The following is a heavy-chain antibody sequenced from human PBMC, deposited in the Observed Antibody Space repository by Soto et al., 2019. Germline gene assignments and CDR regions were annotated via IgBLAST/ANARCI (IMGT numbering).Heavy chain of an antibody. CDR3: ARVLVTTSGGMDV. CDR2: IYYSGST. D-gene: IGHD4-4*01. V-gene: IGHV4-31*03. CDR1: GGSISSGGYY. J-gene: IGHJ6*02. Sequence: PYETLSLTCTVSGGSISSGGYYWSWIRQHPGKGLEWIGYIYYSGSTYYNQSLKSRVTISIDTSKNQFSLKLSSVTAADTAVYYCARVLVTTSGGMDVWGQGTTVTVSS.